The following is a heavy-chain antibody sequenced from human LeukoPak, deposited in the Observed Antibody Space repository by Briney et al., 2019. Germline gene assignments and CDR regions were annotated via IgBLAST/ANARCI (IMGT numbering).Heavy chain of an antibody. V-gene: IGHV1-46*03. J-gene: IGHJ5*02. CDR1: GYTFTSYY. Sequence: ASVKVSCKASGYTFTSYYMHWVRQAPGQGLEWMGIINPSGGGTSYAQKFQGRVTMTRDTSTSTVYMELSSLRSEDTAVHYCARDGRVHYDFWSGYYRDEVWFDPWGQGTLVTVSS. CDR2: INPSGGGT. D-gene: IGHD3-3*01. CDR3: ARDGRVHYDFWSGYYRDEVWFDP.